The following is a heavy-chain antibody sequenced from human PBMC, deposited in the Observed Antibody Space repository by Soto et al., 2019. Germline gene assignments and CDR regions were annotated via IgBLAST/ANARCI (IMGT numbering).Heavy chain of an antibody. CDR3: AKGDNLGPKTGYSFDP. D-gene: IGHD2-15*01. CDR1: GDSVSSNTAS. V-gene: IGHV6-1*01. CDR2: TYFRSKWYN. Sequence: SQTLSLTCAISGDSVSSNTASWNWIRQSPSRGLEWLGRTYFRSKWYNDYAVSVKSRIIINPDTSNNQFSLQLNSVTPEDTSVYFCAKGDNLGPKTGYSFDPWGQGIMVTVSS. J-gene: IGHJ5*02.